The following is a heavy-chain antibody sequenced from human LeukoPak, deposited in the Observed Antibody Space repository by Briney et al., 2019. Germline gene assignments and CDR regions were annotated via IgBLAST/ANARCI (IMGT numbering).Heavy chain of an antibody. CDR2: IYYSGST. Sequence: PSETLSLTCTVSGGSISSSSYYWGWIRQPPGKGLEWIGSIYYSGSTYYNPSLKSRVTISVDTSKNQFSLKLSSVTAADTAVYYCASSSYDTALDYWGQGTLVTVSS. D-gene: IGHD5-18*01. J-gene: IGHJ4*02. CDR1: GGSISSSSYY. V-gene: IGHV4-39*01. CDR3: ASSSYDTALDY.